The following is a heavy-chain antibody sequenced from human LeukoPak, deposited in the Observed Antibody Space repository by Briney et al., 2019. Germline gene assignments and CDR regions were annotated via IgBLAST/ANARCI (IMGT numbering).Heavy chain of an antibody. J-gene: IGHJ6*02. CDR3: ARDLGGDYDILTGYYTDDYYYYGMDV. V-gene: IGHV3-21*01. CDR2: ISSSSSYI. D-gene: IGHD3-9*01. Sequence: PGGSLRLSCAASGFTFSSYSMNWVRQAPGKGLEWVSSISSSSSYIYYADSVKGRFTISRDNAKNSLYLQMNSLRAEDTAVYYCARDLGGDYDILTGYYTDDYYYYGMDVWGQGTTATVSS. CDR1: GFTFSSYS.